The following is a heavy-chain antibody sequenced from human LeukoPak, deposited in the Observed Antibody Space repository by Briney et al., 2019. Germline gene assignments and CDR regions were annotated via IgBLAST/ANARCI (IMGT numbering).Heavy chain of an antibody. J-gene: IGHJ4*02. V-gene: IGHV4-61*01. Sequence: SETLSLTCIVSGGSVSSGSYYWSWIRQPPGKGLEWIGYIYYSGSTNYNPSLKSRVTISVDTSKNQFSLKLSSETAADTAVYYCARGLSSGWYLGGGFDYWGQGTLVTVSS. CDR3: ARGLSSGWYLGGGFDY. CDR2: IYYSGST. D-gene: IGHD6-19*01. CDR1: GGSVSSGSYY.